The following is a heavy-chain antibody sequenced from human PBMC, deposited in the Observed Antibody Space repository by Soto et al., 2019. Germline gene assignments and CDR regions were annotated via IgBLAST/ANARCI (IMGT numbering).Heavy chain of an antibody. Sequence: EVQLVESGGGLVQPGGSLRLSCAASGFTFSKYWMSWVRQAPGKGLEWVANIKQDGSEKYYVDSVKGRFTISRDNAKNSLSLQMNSLRAEDTAVYYCARVPVITADGTAWFHPWGQGTLVTVSS. J-gene: IGHJ5*02. CDR2: IKQDGSEK. CDR3: ARVPVITADGTAWFHP. V-gene: IGHV3-7*01. D-gene: IGHD6-13*01. CDR1: GFTFSKYW.